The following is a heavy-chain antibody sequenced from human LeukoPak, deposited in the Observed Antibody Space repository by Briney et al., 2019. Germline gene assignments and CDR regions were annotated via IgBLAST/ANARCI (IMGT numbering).Heavy chain of an antibody. CDR1: GFNVNNNF. J-gene: IGHJ3*01. D-gene: IGHD6-13*01. V-gene: IGHV3-53*01. CDR3: GRRHHKWQQLSRAFDL. Sequence: TGGSLRLSCAASGFNVNNNFMAWVRQAPGKGLEWVSDIYSGGSVRYADSVKGRFTLSRDTSQNMLYLQMNSLRVEDTALYYCGRRHHKWQQLSRAFDLWGQGTMVTVSS. CDR2: IYSGGSV.